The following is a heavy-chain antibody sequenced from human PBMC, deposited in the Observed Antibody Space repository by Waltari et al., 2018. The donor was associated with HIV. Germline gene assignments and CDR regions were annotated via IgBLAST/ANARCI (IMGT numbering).Heavy chain of an antibody. D-gene: IGHD2-8*01. CDR2: IGSSGNYV. Sequence: EVQLVESGGGLVKPGGSLRLSCAASGFIFSDYRLTCARQAPGKGLEWVSSIGSSGNYVYYADSVKGRITISRDNAKNSLYLQMNSLRAEDTAVYYCARIMANGYFDYWGQGTLVTVSS. CDR3: ARIMANGYFDY. J-gene: IGHJ4*02. CDR1: GFIFSDYR. V-gene: IGHV3-21*02.